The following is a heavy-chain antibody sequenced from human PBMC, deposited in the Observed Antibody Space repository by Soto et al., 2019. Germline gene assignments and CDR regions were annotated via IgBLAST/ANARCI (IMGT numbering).Heavy chain of an antibody. Sequence: GSLGLSFAASEFIYSKSSMMFVRQAPGAGLEWVSGINGSGGRTFYADSVKGRFTISRDNLKNTLFMQMNSLKAEDTAIYYCVKWGDDSKYFHQWGQGTLVTVSS. CDR3: VKWGDDSKYFHQ. D-gene: IGHD2-21*02. CDR2: INGSGGRT. V-gene: IGHV3-23*01. J-gene: IGHJ1*01. CDR1: EFIYSKSS.